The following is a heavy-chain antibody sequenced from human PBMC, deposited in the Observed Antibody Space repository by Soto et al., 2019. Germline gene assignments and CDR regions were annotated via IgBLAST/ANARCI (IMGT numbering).Heavy chain of an antibody. J-gene: IGHJ4*02. D-gene: IGHD5-18*01. V-gene: IGHV1-69*12. CDR2: IIPIFGTA. CDR3: ASLPTPMRLWLGY. Sequence: QVQLVQSGAEVKKPGSSVKVSCKASGGTFSSYAISWVRQAPGQGLEWMGGIIPIFGTAHYAQKFQGRVTITADESTSTTYMELSSLRSEDTAVYYCASLPTPMRLWLGYWGQGTLVTVSS. CDR1: GGTFSSYA.